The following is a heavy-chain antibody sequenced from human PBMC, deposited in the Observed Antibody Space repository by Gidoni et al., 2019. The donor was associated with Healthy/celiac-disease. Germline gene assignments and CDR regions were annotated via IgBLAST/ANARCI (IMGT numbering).Heavy chain of an antibody. J-gene: IGHJ6*02. V-gene: IGHV3-15*01. D-gene: IGHD5-18*01. CDR3: TTYGGYSYGYGDYYYYYGMDV. CDR1: GFTVSNAW. CDR2: IKSKTDGGTT. Sequence: EVQLVESGGGLVKPGGSLRLSCAASGFTVSNAWMSGVGQAPGQGLEWVGRIKSKTDGGTTDYAAPVKGSFTISRDDSKSTLYLQMNSLKTEDTAVYYCTTYGGYSYGYGDYYYYYGMDVWGQGTTVTVSS.